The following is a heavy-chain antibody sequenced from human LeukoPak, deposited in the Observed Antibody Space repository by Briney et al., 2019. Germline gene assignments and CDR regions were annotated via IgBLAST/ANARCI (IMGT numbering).Heavy chain of an antibody. CDR3: ARDGSHSSGWYWAFDI. D-gene: IGHD6-13*01. CDR1: GGSISSYY. CDR2: IYYSGST. Sequence: SETLSLTCTVSGGSISSYYWSWIRQPPGKGLEWIGYIYYSGSTNYNPSLKSRVTISVDTSKNQFSLKLSSVTAADTAVYYCARDGSHSSGWYWAFDIWGQGTMVTVSS. J-gene: IGHJ3*02. V-gene: IGHV4-59*01.